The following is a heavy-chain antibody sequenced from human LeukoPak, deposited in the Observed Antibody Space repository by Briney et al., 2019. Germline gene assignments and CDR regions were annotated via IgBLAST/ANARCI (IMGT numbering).Heavy chain of an antibody. CDR1: GGSINSRDYY. D-gene: IGHD2-15*01. CDR2: IYESGNT. CDR3: ARRSLNAFDI. Sequence: SETLSLTCVVSGGSINSRDYYWRWIRQPAGKGLEWIGHIYESGNTYFNPSLKSRVTISLDRSRNQFSLKLTSMTAADTAMYYCARRSLNAFDIWGQGTVVTVSS. J-gene: IGHJ3*02. V-gene: IGHV4-30-2*01.